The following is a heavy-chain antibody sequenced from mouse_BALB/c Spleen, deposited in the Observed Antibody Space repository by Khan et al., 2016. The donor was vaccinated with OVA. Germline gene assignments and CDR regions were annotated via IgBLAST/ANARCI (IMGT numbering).Heavy chain of an antibody. J-gene: IGHJ3*01. CDR2: IWSGGNT. CDR1: GFSLTTYG. CDR3: ARNSYMYDFTY. V-gene: IGHV2-4-1*01. D-gene: IGHD2-14*01. Sequence: QVQLQQSGPGLGQPSQSLSITCTVSGFSLTTYGVHWVRQSPGKGLEWLGVIWSGGNTDYNAPFISRLNISKDNSKSQVFFKMNSLQPDDTAIYYCARNSYMYDFTYWGQGTQVTVSA.